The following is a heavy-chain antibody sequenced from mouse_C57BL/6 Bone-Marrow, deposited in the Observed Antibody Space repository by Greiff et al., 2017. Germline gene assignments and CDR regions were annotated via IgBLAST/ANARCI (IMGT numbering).Heavy chain of an antibody. CDR2: IDPSDSET. J-gene: IGHJ4*01. CDR1: GYTFTSYW. Sequence: QVQLQQSGAELVRPGSSVKLSCKASGYTFTSYWMHWVKQRPIQGLEWIGNIDPSDSETHYNQKFKDKATLTVDKSSSTAYMQLSSLTSEDSAVYYCAREPYAMDYWGQGTSVTVSS. V-gene: IGHV1-52*01. CDR3: AREPYAMDY.